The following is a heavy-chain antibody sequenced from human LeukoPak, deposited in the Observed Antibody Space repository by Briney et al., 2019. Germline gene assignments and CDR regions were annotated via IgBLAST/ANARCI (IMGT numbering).Heavy chain of an antibody. D-gene: IGHD3-3*01. CDR1: GFDFSSNW. V-gene: IGHV3-74*01. CDR3: AKDHYWSIDY. CDR2: IKGDGIST. Sequence: GGSLRLSCAASGFDFSSNWMHWVRHAPGQGLVWVSRIKGDGISTNYADSVKGRFTISRDIAKNTLYLQMNGLRAEDTGVYYCAKDHYWSIDYWGRGTLVTVSS. J-gene: IGHJ4*02.